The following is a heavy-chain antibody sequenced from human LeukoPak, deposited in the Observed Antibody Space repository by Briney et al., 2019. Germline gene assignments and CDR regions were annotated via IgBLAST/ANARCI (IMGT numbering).Heavy chain of an antibody. Sequence: SETLSLTCTVSGGSISTYYWNWIRQPAGKGLEWIGRIYTSGSTDYYTDYNPSLKSRVTMSVDTSRNHFSLELSSVTAADTAVYYCARSYYYGAGSGRWFDPWGQGTLVTVSS. CDR1: GGSISTYY. D-gene: IGHD3-10*01. CDR2: IYTSGSTDYYT. V-gene: IGHV4-4*07. J-gene: IGHJ5*02. CDR3: ARSYYYGAGSGRWFDP.